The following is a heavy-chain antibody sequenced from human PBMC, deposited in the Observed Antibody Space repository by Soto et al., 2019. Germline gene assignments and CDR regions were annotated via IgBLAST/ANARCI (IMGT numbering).Heavy chain of an antibody. D-gene: IGHD3-10*01. J-gene: IGHJ4*02. Sequence: QVQLVQSGAEVKKPGSSLKVSCKASGGTFGNSGVSWVRQAPGQGPEWMGGPIPIFDTTNYAETFQGRVPISADDATSYMELSSLRSEDTAVDYCARASLIAAETLHENYYDDWGQGTQVTVSS. V-gene: IGHV1-69*01. CDR3: ARASLIAAETLHENYYDD. CDR1: GGTFGNSG. CDR2: PIPIFDTT.